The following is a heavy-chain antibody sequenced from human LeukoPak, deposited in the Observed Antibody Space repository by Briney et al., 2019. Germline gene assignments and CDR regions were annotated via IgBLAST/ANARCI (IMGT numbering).Heavy chain of an antibody. J-gene: IGHJ4*02. CDR3: ARVSSNSRGDYFDY. CDR1: GGTFTTYA. V-gene: IGHV1-69*04. Sequence: ASVKVSCKASGGTFTTYAISWVRQAPGQGLEWRGRIIPILGIAHYAQKFQGRVMITADKSTSTAYMELSSLRSEDTAVYYCARVSSNSRGDYFDYWGQGTLVTVSS. D-gene: IGHD4-23*01. CDR2: IIPILGIA.